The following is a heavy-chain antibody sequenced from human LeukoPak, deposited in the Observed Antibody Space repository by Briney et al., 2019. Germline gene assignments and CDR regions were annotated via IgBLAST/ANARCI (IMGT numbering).Heavy chain of an antibody. CDR1: GGSISSYY. Sequence: SETLSLTCTVSGGSISSYYWSWIRQPAGKGLEWIGRIYTSGSTNYNPSLKSRVTISVDTSKNQFSLKLSSVTAADTAVYYCARGQVYYYDSSGYYDRKDYWGQGTLVTVSS. D-gene: IGHD3-22*01. CDR3: ARGQVYYYDSSGYYDRKDY. CDR2: IYTSGST. J-gene: IGHJ4*02. V-gene: IGHV4-4*07.